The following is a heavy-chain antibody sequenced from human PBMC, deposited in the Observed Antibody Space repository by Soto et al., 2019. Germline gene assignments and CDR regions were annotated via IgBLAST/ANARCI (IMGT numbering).Heavy chain of an antibody. CDR3: ARAMVRGVPTKYGMDV. J-gene: IGHJ6*02. CDR2: INPNSGGT. CDR1: GYTFTGYD. V-gene: IGHV1-2*04. D-gene: IGHD3-10*01. Sequence: ASVKVSCKASGYTFTGYDMHWVRQAPGQGLEWMGWINPNSGGTNYAQKFQGWVTMTRDTSISTAYMELSRLRSDDTAVYYCARAMVRGVPTKYGMDVWGQGTTVTVSS.